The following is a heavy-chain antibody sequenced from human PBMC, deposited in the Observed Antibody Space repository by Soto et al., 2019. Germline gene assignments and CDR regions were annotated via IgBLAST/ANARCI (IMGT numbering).Heavy chain of an antibody. D-gene: IGHD6-13*01. CDR1: GFTFSSYG. CDR2: ISYDGSNK. J-gene: IGHJ5*02. Sequence: QVQLVESGGGVVQPGRSLRLSCAASGFTFSSYGMHWVRQAPGKGLEWVAVISYDGSNKYYADSVKGRFTISRDNSKNRLYLQMNSLRADDTAVYYCAKDGRGPYSSSWYDWFDPWCQGTLVTVSS. CDR3: AKDGRGPYSSSWYDWFDP. V-gene: IGHV3-30*18.